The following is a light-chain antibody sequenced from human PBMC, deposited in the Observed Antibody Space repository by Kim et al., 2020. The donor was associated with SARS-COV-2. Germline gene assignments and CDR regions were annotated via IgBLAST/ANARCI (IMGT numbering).Light chain of an antibody. Sequence: SSELTQDPAVSVALGQTVRITCQGDSLRSYYASWYQQKPGQAPVLVIYSKNNRPSGFPDRFSGSTSGTTASLTITGAQAEDEADYYCNARDSSGNHLVFGGGTQLTVL. CDR1: SLRSYY. J-gene: IGLJ3*02. CDR3: NARDSSGNHLV. CDR2: SKN. V-gene: IGLV3-19*01.